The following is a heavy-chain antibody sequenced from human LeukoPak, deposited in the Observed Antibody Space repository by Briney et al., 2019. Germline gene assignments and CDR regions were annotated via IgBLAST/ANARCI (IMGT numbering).Heavy chain of an antibody. CDR3: ASTPFYDYVWGSYRYRGLFDN. J-gene: IGHJ4*02. V-gene: IGHV3-23*01. CDR2: ICGSGGCT. CDR1: GFTFSTYA. Sequence: PGGSLRLSCAASGFTFSTYAMSWVRQAPGRGLEWVSGICGSGGCTYYADSVKDRFTISRDNSKNTLYLQMNSLRAEDTAVYYCASTPFYDYVWGSYRYRGLFDNWGQGTPVSVSS. D-gene: IGHD3-16*02.